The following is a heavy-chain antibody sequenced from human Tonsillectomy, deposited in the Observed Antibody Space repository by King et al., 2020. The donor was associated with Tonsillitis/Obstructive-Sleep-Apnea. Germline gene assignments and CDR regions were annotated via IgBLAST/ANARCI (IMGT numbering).Heavy chain of an antibody. Sequence: VPLVASGGGVVPPGRSLRLSCAASGFSFRRYGLHWVRQAPGPGLEWVAVIWSDGSNKSYAASVKGRFTISRDNSKTTLSLQMNSLRAEDTAVYYCARDRVDCSSTSCYAALWFDPWGQGTLVTVSS. CDR1: GFSFRRYG. J-gene: IGHJ5*02. CDR2: IWSDGSNK. D-gene: IGHD2-2*01. CDR3: ARDRVDCSSTSCYAALWFDP. V-gene: IGHV3-33*01.